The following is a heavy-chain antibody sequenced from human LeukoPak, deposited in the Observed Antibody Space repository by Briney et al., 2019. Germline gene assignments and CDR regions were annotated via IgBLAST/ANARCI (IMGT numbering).Heavy chain of an antibody. J-gene: IGHJ6*03. D-gene: IGHD5-18*01. V-gene: IGHV3-48*01. CDR3: ARAGYSYGRYYYYMDV. CDR1: GFTFSSYS. CDR2: ISSSSSTI. Sequence: GGSLRLSCAASGFTFSSYSMNWVRQAPGKGLEWVSYISSSSSTIYYADSVKGRFTISRDNAKNSLYLQMNSLRAEDTAVYYCARAGYSYGRYYYYMDVWGKGTTVTVTS.